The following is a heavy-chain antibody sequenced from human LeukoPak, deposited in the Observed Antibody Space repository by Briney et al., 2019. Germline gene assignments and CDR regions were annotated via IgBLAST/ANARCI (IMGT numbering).Heavy chain of an antibody. Sequence: GGSPRLSCAASGFTFSSYAMSWVRQAPGKGLEWVSAISGSGGSTYYADSVKGRFTISRDNSKNTLYLQMNSLRAEDTAVYYCAKDTSHYYGSGSYFNYWGQGTLVTVSS. CDR3: AKDTSHYYGSGSYFNY. J-gene: IGHJ4*02. CDR1: GFTFSSYA. D-gene: IGHD3-10*01. V-gene: IGHV3-23*01. CDR2: ISGSGGST.